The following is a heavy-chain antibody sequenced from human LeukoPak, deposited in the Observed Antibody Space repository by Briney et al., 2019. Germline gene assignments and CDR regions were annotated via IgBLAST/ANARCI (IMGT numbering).Heavy chain of an antibody. CDR2: ISAYNCNT. V-gene: IGHV1-18*01. D-gene: IGHD2-2*02. Sequence: GASVKVSCKASVYTFTSCGISWVRQAAGQGREGMGWISAYNCNTNYAQRLQGRVTMTTDTSTSTAYMELRSLRSDDTAVYYSARGIYCSSTSCYTHSYYYYGMDVWGQGTTVTVSS. CDR3: ARGIYCSSTSCYTHSYYYYGMDV. J-gene: IGHJ6*02. CDR1: VYTFTSCG.